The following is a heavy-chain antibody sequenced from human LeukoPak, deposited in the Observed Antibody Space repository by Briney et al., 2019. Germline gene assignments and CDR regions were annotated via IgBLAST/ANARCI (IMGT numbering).Heavy chain of an antibody. D-gene: IGHD2-8*01. CDR2: INPSGGST. Sequence: ASVKVSCKASGYTFSSYYMHWVRQAPGQGLEWMGIINPSGGSTSYAQKFQGRVTMTRDTSTSTVYMVLSSLRSEDTAVYYCARASGAGGMLYGPDYWGQGTLVTVSS. J-gene: IGHJ4*02. CDR3: ARASGAGGMLYGPDY. CDR1: GYTFSSYY. V-gene: IGHV1-46*01.